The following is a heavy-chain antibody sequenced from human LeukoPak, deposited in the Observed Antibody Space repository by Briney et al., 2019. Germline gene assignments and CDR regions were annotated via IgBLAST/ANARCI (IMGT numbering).Heavy chain of an antibody. CDR1: GGSISSYY. J-gene: IGHJ4*02. V-gene: IGHV4-59*01. Sequence: SETLSLTCTVSGGSISSYYWSWIRQPPGKGLEWIGYIHYSGSTNYNPSLESRVTISVDTYKNQFSLKLSSVTAADTAVYYCARGGYYDILTGYYVYLDYWGQGTLVTVSS. CDR3: ARGGYYDILTGYYVYLDY. CDR2: IHYSGST. D-gene: IGHD3-9*01.